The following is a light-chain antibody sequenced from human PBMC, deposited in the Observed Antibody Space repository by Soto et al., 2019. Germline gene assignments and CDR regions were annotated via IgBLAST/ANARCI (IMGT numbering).Light chain of an antibody. CDR3: MQDTQYPIT. CDR2: EIS. Sequence: DIMLIQTPLSSPVTLGQSSSISCRSSERLVDSTGNTYLSWLQQRLGQPPRLLIYEISKRFSGVPDRFSGSGTGTDFTLKISRVEAEDVGVYYCMQDTQYPITFGGGTKVDI. CDR1: ERLVDSTGNTY. V-gene: IGKV2-24*01. J-gene: IGKJ4*01.